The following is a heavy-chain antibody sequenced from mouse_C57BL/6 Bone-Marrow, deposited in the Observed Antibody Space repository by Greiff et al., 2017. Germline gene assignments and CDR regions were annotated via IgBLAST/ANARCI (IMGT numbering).Heavy chain of an antibody. CDR2: IDPENGDT. CDR3: TTGTSHYYAMDY. Sequence: VQLQQSGAELVRPGASVKLSCTASGFNIKDDYMHWVKQRPEQGLEWIGWIDPENGDTEYASKFQGKATITADTPSNTAYLQLSSLTSEDTAVYYCTTGTSHYYAMDYWGQGTAVTVSS. V-gene: IGHV14-4*01. D-gene: IGHD4-1*01. J-gene: IGHJ4*01. CDR1: GFNIKDDY.